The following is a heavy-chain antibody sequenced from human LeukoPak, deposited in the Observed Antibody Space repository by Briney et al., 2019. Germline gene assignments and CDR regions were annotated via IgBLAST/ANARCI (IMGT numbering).Heavy chain of an antibody. D-gene: IGHD6-13*01. J-gene: IGHJ2*01. Sequence: GASVKVSCKASGGTFSSYAISWVRQAPGQGLEWMGWINPNSGGTNYAQKFQGRVTMTRDTSISTAYMELSRLRSDDTAVYYCARSIIAAVYEGNWYFDLWGRGTLVTVSS. CDR1: GGTFSSYA. CDR3: ARSIIAAVYEGNWYFDL. V-gene: IGHV1-2*02. CDR2: INPNSGGT.